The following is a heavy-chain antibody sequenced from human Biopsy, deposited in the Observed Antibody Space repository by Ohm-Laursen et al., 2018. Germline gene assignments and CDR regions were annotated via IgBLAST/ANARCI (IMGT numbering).Heavy chain of an antibody. Sequence: PTQTLTLTCSFSGFSLSARGMCVSWIRQAPGKALEWPARVDWDDYKDYSASLQTKLSISKDTSNDQVVLTVNNVDPADTATHYCARTPILIVSAGLVYRHRRHLQGMDVWGQGIAVTVS. CDR2: VDWDDYK. D-gene: IGHD6-13*01. CDR3: ARTPILIVSAGLVYRHRRHLQGMDV. CDR1: GFSLSARGMC. V-gene: IGHV2-70*11. J-gene: IGHJ6*02.